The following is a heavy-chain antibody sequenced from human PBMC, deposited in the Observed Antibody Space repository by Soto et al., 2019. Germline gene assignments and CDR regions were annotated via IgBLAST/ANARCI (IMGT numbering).Heavy chain of an antibody. CDR3: ASYDYVWGSYRSTDAFDI. Sequence: QVQLQESGPGLVKPSQTLSLTCTVSGGSISSGGYYCSWIRQHPGKGMEWIGYIYYSGSTYYNPSPKSRVTISVDTSKNQFSLKLSSVTAADTAVYYCASYDYVWGSYRSTDAFDIWGQGTMVTVSS. CDR2: IYYSGST. D-gene: IGHD3-16*02. CDR1: GGSISSGGYY. J-gene: IGHJ3*02. V-gene: IGHV4-31*03.